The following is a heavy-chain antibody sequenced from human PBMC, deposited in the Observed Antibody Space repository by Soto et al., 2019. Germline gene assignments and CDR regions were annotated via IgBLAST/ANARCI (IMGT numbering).Heavy chain of an antibody. CDR2: IRTSPTTI. CDR1: GFTFSAYS. Sequence: EVQLVESGGGLVQPGGSLRLSCAASGFTFSAYSMNWVRQAPGTGLEWISYIRTSPTTIHYADSVKGRFTISRDNAKNSLYLQMNSLRAEDTAIYYCARDYHYAFDFWGQGTLVTVSS. D-gene: IGHD2-2*01. V-gene: IGHV3-48*01. CDR3: ARDYHYAFDF. J-gene: IGHJ4*02.